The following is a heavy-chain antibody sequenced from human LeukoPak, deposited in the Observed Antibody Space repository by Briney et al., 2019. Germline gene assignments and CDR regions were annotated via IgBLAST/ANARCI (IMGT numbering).Heavy chain of an antibody. V-gene: IGHV3-20*04. D-gene: IGHD1-26*01. CDR2: INWNGGSWNAASM. Sequence: GGSLRLSCAASGFTFDDYGMSWVRQAPGKGLEWVSSINWNGGSWNAASMAYADSVRGRFTISRDNAKNSLFLQMNSLRAEDTAVYYCATWLVGALKPGAFDVWGQGTAVTVSS. J-gene: IGHJ3*01. CDR1: GFTFDDYG. CDR3: ATWLVGALKPGAFDV.